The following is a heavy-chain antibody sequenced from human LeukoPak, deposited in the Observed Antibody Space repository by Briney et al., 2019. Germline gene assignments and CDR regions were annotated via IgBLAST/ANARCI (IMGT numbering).Heavy chain of an antibody. V-gene: IGHV3-23*01. J-gene: IGHJ4*02. CDR1: GFTFSSYA. CDR2: ISGNGDNT. Sequence: GGSLRLSCAASGFTFSSYAMSWVRQAPGKGLEWVSSISGNGDNTYYTDSVKGRFTVSRANSKNTLDLQMNSLRAEDTAVYYCAKNWGIAAAGYEEKTPDYWGQGTLVTVSS. CDR3: AKNWGIAAAGYEEKTPDY. D-gene: IGHD6-13*01.